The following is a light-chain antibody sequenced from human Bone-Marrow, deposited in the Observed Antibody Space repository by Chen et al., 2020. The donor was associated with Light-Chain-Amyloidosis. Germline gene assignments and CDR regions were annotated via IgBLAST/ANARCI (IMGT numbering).Light chain of an antibody. CDR2: RDT. V-gene: IGLV3-25*03. Sequence: SDYLTHPPSVSGSPGQTARKTGSGDDLPTKYAYWYQQKPGQAPVLVIHRDTERPSGISERFSGSSSGTTATLTISGVQAEDEADYHCQSADSSGTYEVIFGGGTKLTVL. CDR3: QSADSSGTYEVI. J-gene: IGLJ2*01. CDR1: DLPTKY.